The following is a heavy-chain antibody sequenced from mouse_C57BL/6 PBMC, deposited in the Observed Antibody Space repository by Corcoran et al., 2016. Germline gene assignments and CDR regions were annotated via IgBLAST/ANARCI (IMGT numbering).Heavy chain of an antibody. CDR3: ANYYGSSYG. V-gene: IGHV1-76*01. D-gene: IGHD1-1*01. CDR1: GYTFTDYY. Sequence: QVQLKQSGAELVRPGASVKLSCKASGYTFTDYYINWVKQRPGQGLEWIARIYPGSGNTYYNEKFKGKGTLTAEKSSSTAYMQLSSLTSEDSAVYFCANYYGSSYGWGQGTTLTVSS. CDR2: IYPGSGNT. J-gene: IGHJ2*01.